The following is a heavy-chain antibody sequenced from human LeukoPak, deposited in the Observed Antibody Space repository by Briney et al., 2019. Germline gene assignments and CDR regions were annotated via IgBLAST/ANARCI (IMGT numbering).Heavy chain of an antibody. D-gene: IGHD5-18*01. CDR2: INHSGST. V-gene: IGHV4-34*01. Sequence: PSETLSLTCAVYGGSFSGYYWSWIRQPPGKGLEWIGEINHSGSTNYNPSLKSRVTISVDTSKNQFSLKLSSVTAADTAVYYCARHGYSSFFVIWGQGTMVTVSS. CDR3: ARHGYSSFFVI. J-gene: IGHJ3*02. CDR1: GGSFSGYY.